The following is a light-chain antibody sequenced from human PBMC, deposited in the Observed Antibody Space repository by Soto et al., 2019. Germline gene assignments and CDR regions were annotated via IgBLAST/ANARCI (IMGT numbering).Light chain of an antibody. Sequence: QPVLTQSSSASASLGSSVKLTCTLSSGHSSYIIAWHQQQPGKAPRYLMKLEGSGSYNKGSGVPDRFSGSSSGADRYLTISNLQSEDEAAYYCETWYSNPHVVFGGGTKLTVL. CDR2: LEGSGSY. J-gene: IGLJ2*01. CDR3: ETWYSNPHVV. V-gene: IGLV4-60*03. CDR1: SGHSSYI.